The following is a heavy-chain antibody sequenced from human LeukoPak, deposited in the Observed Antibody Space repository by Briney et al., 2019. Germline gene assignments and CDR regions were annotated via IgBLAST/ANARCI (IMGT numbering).Heavy chain of an antibody. J-gene: IGHJ3*02. Sequence: SETLSLTCTVSGVSISSSSYYWGWIRQPPGKGLEWIGSIYYSGSTYYNPSLKSRVTISVDTSKNQFSLKLSSVTAADTAVYYCASFSSSSAIWGQGTMVTVSS. CDR1: GVSISSSSYY. D-gene: IGHD3-3*01. CDR3: ASFSSSSAI. CDR2: IYYSGST. V-gene: IGHV4-39*01.